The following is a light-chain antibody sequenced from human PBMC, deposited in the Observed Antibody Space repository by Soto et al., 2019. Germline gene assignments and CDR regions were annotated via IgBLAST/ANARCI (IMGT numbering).Light chain of an antibody. CDR3: YSYTASDIWV. V-gene: IGLV2-11*01. CDR1: NSDVGRYNF. Sequence: QSVLTQPRSVSGSPGQSVTISCTGTNSDVGRYNFVSWYQQLPGKAPKLLISAVSQRPSGVPDRFSGSKSGNTASLTISGLQADDEADYFCYSYTASDIWVFGGGTKLTGL. CDR2: AVS. J-gene: IGLJ3*02.